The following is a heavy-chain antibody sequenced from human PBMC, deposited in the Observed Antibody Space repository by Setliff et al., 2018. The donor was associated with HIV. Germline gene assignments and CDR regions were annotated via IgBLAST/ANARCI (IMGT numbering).Heavy chain of an antibody. CDR2: INAGNGNT. V-gene: IGHV1-3*01. J-gene: IGHJ4*02. CDR3: ASGSNWDIFDY. D-gene: IGHD6-13*01. Sequence: GGSLRLSCAASGYTFTSYAMHWVRQAPGQRLEWMGWINAGNGNTKYSQNFQGRVTITRDTSASTGYMELSSLRSEDTAVYYCASGSNWDIFDYWGQGTLVTVSS. CDR1: GYTFTSYA.